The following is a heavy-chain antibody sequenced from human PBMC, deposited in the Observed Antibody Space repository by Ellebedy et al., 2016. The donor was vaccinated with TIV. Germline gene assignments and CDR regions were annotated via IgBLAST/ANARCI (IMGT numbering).Heavy chain of an antibody. CDR1: GYSISSGSY. J-gene: IGHJ4*02. Sequence: SETLSLTCAVSGYSISSGSYWSWIRQPPGKGLEWIGYIYSSGNTYYNPSLKSRVTISLDTSKNQFSLKLSSVNAADSAVYYCARAVDTAIVINYWGQGTLVIVSS. D-gene: IGHD5-18*01. CDR2: IYSSGNT. V-gene: IGHV4-30-4*01. CDR3: ARAVDTAIVINY.